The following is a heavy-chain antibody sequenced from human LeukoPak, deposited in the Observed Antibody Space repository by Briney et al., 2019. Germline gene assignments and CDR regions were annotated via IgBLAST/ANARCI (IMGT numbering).Heavy chain of an antibody. Sequence: GASVKVSCKASGYTLTSYGMHWVRQAPGQRLEWMGWINAGNGDTKYSQKFQGRDTITRDTSASTAYMELSSLRSEDTAVYYCARDRGNSDDYWGQGTLVTVSS. CDR3: ARDRGNSDDY. V-gene: IGHV1-3*01. D-gene: IGHD4-23*01. CDR1: GYTLTSYG. CDR2: INAGNGDT. J-gene: IGHJ4*02.